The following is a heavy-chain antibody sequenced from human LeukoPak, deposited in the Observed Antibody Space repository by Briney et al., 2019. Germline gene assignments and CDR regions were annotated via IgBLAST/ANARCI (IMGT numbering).Heavy chain of an antibody. V-gene: IGHV3-23*01. D-gene: IGHD3-10*01. CDR2: ISGGGGSS. CDR1: AFTFSIHA. CDR3: AKNREGSWSSYFDY. J-gene: IGHJ4*02. Sequence: PGRSLRPSCAPSAFTFSIHAMSSVRQAPGNGLESVSSISGGGGSSYYADSVRGRFTISRGNSKFALYLQMNRLGAEATALYYCAKNREGSWSSYFDYWGQGTLVTVSS.